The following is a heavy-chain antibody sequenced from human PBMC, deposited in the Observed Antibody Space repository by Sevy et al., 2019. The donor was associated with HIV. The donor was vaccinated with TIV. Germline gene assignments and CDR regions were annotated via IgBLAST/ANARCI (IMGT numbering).Heavy chain of an antibody. CDR2: IRYDGSNK. V-gene: IGHV3-30*02. CDR1: GFTFSSYG. D-gene: IGHD2-15*01. J-gene: IGHJ3*02. CDR3: AKGRREDIVVVVAATPNQADAFDI. Sequence: GGSLRLSCAASGFTFSSYGMHWVRQAPGKGLEWVAFIRYDGSNKYYADSVKGRFTISRDNSKNTLYLQMNSLRAEDTAVYYCAKGRREDIVVVVAATPNQADAFDIWGQGTIVTVSS.